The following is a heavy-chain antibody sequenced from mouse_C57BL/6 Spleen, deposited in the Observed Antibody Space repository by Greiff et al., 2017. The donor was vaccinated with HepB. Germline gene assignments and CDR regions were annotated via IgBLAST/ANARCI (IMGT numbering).Heavy chain of an antibody. V-gene: IGHV1-82*01. CDR1: GYAFSSSW. CDR2: IYPGDGDT. CDR3: AGLGPYYGSGRGYAMDY. Sequence: VQLQQSGPELVKPGASVKISCKASGYAFSSSWMNWVKQRPGKGLEWIGRIYPGDGDTNYNGKFKGKATLTADKSSSTAYMQLSSLTSEDSAVYYCAGLGPYYGSGRGYAMDYWGQGTSVTVSS. J-gene: IGHJ4*01. D-gene: IGHD1-1*01.